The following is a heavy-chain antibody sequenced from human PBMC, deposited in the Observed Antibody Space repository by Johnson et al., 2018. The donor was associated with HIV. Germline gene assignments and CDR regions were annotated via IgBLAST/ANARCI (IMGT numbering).Heavy chain of an antibody. V-gene: IGHV3-30*03. CDR3: ARELPSYDILTGPGAFDI. Sequence: QVQLVESGGGLVQPGGSLRLSCAASGFTFSSYWMSWVRQAPGKGLEWVAVISYDGSNKYYADSVKGRFTISGDNSKNTLYLQMNSLRAEDTAVYYCARELPSYDILTGPGAFDIWGQGTMVTVSS. D-gene: IGHD3-9*01. CDR2: ISYDGSNK. CDR1: GFTFSSYW. J-gene: IGHJ3*02.